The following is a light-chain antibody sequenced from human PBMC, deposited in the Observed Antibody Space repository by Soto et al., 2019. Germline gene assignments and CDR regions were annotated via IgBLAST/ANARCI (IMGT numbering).Light chain of an antibody. J-gene: IGKJ5*01. CDR2: GAS. CDR1: HSVSSN. CDR3: QQYNNWPIT. Sequence: EIVMTQSPATLSVSPGERATLSCRASHSVSSNLAWYQQKPGQAPRLLIYGASTRATGIPARFSGSGSGTEFTLTISSLQSEDFAVYYCQQYNNWPITVGQGTRLEIK. V-gene: IGKV3-15*01.